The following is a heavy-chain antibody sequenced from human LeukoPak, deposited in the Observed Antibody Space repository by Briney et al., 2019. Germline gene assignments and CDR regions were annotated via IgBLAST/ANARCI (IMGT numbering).Heavy chain of an antibody. V-gene: IGHV1-8*03. Sequence: ASVRVSCKASGYTFTSYDINWVRQATGQGLEWMGWMNPNSGNTGYAQKFQGRVTITRNTSISTAYMELSSLRSDDTAVYYCARVMIDFWSGYYDYWGQGTLVTVSS. CDR3: ARVMIDFWSGYYDY. CDR2: MNPNSGNT. J-gene: IGHJ4*02. CDR1: GYTFTSYD. D-gene: IGHD3-3*01.